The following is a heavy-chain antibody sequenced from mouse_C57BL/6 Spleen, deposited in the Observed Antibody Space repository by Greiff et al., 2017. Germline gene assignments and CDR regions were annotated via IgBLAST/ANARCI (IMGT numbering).Heavy chain of an antibody. J-gene: IGHJ1*03. CDR1: GYSITSGYY. V-gene: IGHV3-6*01. Sequence: ESGPGLVKPSQSLSLTCSVTGYSITSGYYWNWIRQFPGNKLEWMGYISYDGSNNYNPSLKNRISITRDTSKNQFFLKLNSVTTEDTATYYCARDAPSIYYGYCDVWGTGTTVTVSA. CDR3: ARDAPSIYYGYCDV. CDR2: ISYDGSN. D-gene: IGHD2-1*01.